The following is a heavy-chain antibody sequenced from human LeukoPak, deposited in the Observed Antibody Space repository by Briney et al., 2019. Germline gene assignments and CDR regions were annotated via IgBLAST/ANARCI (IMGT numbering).Heavy chain of an antibody. CDR2: IIPILGIA. CDR1: GRTFSSYT. Sequence: GSSVKVSCKASGRTFSSYTISWVTQAPGQGLECMGRIIPILGIANYAQKFQGRVTITADKSTSTAYMELSSLRSEDTAVYYCARDSDWNYPFDYWGQGTLVTVSS. V-gene: IGHV1-69*04. CDR3: ARDSDWNYPFDY. J-gene: IGHJ4*02. D-gene: IGHD1-7*01.